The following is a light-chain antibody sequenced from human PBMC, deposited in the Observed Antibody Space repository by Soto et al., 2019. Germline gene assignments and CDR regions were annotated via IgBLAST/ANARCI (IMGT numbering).Light chain of an antibody. Sequence: QSALTQPASVSGSPGQSIALSCTGSSSDVGIYNYVSWYQQHPAKVPKLIIYEVSNRPSGVSNRFSGSKSGNTASLTISGLQAEDEADNYCSSYTTSSTRVFGTGTKLTVL. J-gene: IGLJ1*01. CDR1: SSDVGIYNY. CDR2: EVS. CDR3: SSYTTSSTRV. V-gene: IGLV2-14*01.